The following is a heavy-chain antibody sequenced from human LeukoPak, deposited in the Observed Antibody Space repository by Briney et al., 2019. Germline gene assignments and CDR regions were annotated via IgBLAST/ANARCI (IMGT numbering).Heavy chain of an antibody. J-gene: IGHJ4*02. CDR1: GFTFSSYA. CDR3: AKGVNIGGYNSLDY. Sequence: GGSLRFSCAASGFTFSSYAMSWVRQAPGKGLEWVSAISGSGGSTYYADSVKGRFTISRDNSKNTLYLQMNSLRAEDTAVYYCAKGVNIGGYNSLDYWGQGTLVTVSS. CDR2: ISGSGGST. D-gene: IGHD5-24*01. V-gene: IGHV3-23*01.